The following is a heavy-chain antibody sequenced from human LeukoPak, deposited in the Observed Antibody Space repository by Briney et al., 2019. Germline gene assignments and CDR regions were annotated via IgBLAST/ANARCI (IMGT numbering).Heavy chain of an antibody. D-gene: IGHD3-16*01. CDR2: ISPSGDIT. J-gene: IGHJ4*02. Sequence: PGGTLRLSCAASGFTFSKHGMNWVRQAPGKGLEWVSGISPSGDITYYADSVKGRFTISRDNSKNTLYLQMNSLRAEDTAVYYCAKDGNYDWGQGTLVTVSS. V-gene: IGHV3-23*01. CDR3: AKDGNYD. CDR1: GFTFSKHG.